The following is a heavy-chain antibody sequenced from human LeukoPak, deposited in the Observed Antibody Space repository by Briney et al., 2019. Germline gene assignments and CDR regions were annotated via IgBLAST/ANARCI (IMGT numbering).Heavy chain of an antibody. CDR3: ASGASPYYYYGMDV. V-gene: IGHV1-18*01. D-gene: IGHD4/OR15-4a*01. Sequence: ASVKVSCKASGYTFTSYGISWVRQAPGQGLEWMGWISAYNGNTNYAQKLQGRVTMTTDTSTSTAYVELRSLRSDDTAVYYCASGASPYYYYGMDVWGQGTTVTVSS. CDR1: GYTFTSYG. CDR2: ISAYNGNT. J-gene: IGHJ6*02.